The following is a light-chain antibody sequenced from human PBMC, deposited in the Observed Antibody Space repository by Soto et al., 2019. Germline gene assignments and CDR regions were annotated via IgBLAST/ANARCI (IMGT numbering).Light chain of an antibody. Sequence: QSVLTQPRSVSGSPGQSVAISCSGTSSDIGGYSIVSWYQHHPGKAPKLMLSDVNKRPSGVPDRFSGSKSGNTASLTISGLQAEDEADYYCCSDGGNCVILGEGNKVTVL. CDR1: SSDIGGYSI. CDR2: DVN. V-gene: IGLV2-11*01. J-gene: IGLJ2*01. CDR3: CSDGGNCVI.